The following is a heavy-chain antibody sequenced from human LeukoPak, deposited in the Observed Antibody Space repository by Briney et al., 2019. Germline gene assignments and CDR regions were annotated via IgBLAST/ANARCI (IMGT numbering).Heavy chain of an antibody. CDR1: GFTFSSYG. V-gene: IGHV3-30*18. J-gene: IGHJ5*02. Sequence: PGGSLRLSCAASGFTFSSYGMHWVRQAPGKGLEWVAVISYDGSNKYYADSVKGRFTISRDNSKNTLYLQMNSLRAEDTAVYYCAKGDVGHYIWFAPWGQGTLVTVSS. CDR3: AKGDVGHYIWFAP. CDR2: ISYDGSNK.